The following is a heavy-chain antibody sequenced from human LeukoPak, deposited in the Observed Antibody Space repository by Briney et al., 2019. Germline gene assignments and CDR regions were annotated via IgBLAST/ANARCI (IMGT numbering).Heavy chain of an antibody. CDR2: INTDESST. CDR1: GFTFSSYW. J-gene: IGHJ4*02. CDR3: ARTLNSGSYHDY. D-gene: IGHD1-26*01. Sequence: GGSLRLSCAASGFTFSSYWMHWVRQVPGKGLVWVSRINTDESSTSYADSVKGRFTISRDNAKNTLYLQMDSLRAEDTAVYHCARTLNSGSYHDYWGQGTLVTVSS. V-gene: IGHV3-74*01.